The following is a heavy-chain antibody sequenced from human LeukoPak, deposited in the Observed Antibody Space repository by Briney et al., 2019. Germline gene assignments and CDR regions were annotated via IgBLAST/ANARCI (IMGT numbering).Heavy chain of an antibody. CDR3: AKDIAAATVLYYFDY. J-gene: IGHJ4*02. Sequence: GGSLRLSCAASGFTFDDYAMHWVRQAPGKGLEWVSLISGDGGSTYYADSVKDRFTISRDNSKNSLYLQMNSLRTEDTALYYCAKDIAAATVLYYFDYWGQGTLVTVSS. CDR1: GFTFDDYA. CDR2: ISGDGGST. V-gene: IGHV3-43*02. D-gene: IGHD6-13*01.